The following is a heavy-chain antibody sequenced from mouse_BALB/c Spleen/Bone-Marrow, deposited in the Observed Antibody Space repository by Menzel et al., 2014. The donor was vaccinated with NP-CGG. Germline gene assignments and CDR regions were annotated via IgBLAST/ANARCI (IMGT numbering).Heavy chain of an antibody. CDR2: ITEDTNT. CDR1: GFSLSSYA. D-gene: IGHD1-1*02. Sequence: LEESGGRLVTPGTPLTLTCTASGFSLSSYAMSWVRQAPGKGLEYIGIITEDTNTYYATRAKGRFTISKSSSTTVDLKMTSLTSEDTATYFCARVDSGGSGAAMDLWGQGTLVTVSS. J-gene: IGHJ4*01. V-gene: IGHV5-6-5*01. CDR3: ARVDSGGSGAAMDL.